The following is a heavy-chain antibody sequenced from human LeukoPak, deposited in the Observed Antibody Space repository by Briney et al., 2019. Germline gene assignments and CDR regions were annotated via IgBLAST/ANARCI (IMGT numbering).Heavy chain of an antibody. CDR2: IYSAVST. CDR3: ARDPQLAWYFDL. D-gene: IGHD6-13*01. J-gene: IGHJ2*01. Sequence: PGGSLRLSCAASGFTVSSNYMSWVRQAPGKGLECVSFIYSAVSTCYADSVKGRFTISRDNSKNTLYLQMNSLRAEDTAVYYCARDPQLAWYFDLWGRGTLVTVSS. CDR1: GFTVSSNY. V-gene: IGHV3-66*01.